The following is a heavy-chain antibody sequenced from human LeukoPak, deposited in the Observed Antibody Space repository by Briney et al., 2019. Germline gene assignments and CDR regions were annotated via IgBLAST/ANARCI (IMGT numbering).Heavy chain of an antibody. CDR2: ISYDGSNK. V-gene: IGHV3-30*03. Sequence: GGSLRLSCAASGFTFSSYGMHWVRQAPGKGLEWVAVISYDGSNKYYADSVKGRFTISRDNSKNTLYLQMNSLRAEDTAVYYCARVVGYDYPHQLFTLEYWGQGTLVTVSS. J-gene: IGHJ4*02. D-gene: IGHD1-1*01. CDR3: ARVVGYDYPHQLFTLEY. CDR1: GFTFSSYG.